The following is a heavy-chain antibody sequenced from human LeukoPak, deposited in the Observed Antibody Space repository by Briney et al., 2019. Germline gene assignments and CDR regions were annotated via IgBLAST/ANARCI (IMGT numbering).Heavy chain of an antibody. CDR3: ARVTGIWDYDILTGPDY. V-gene: IGHV3-11*01. Sequence: GGSLRLSCAASGFTFSDYYMSWIRQAPGKGLEWVSYISTSGSTIYYADSVKGRFTISRDNAKNSLYLQMNSLRAEDTAVYYCARVTGIWDYDILTGPDYWGQGTLVTVSS. CDR1: GFTFSDYY. J-gene: IGHJ4*02. D-gene: IGHD3-9*01. CDR2: ISTSGSTI.